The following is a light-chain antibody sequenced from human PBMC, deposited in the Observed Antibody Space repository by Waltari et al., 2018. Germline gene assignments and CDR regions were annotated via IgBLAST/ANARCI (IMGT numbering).Light chain of an antibody. J-gene: IGKJ3*01. Sequence: DIQMTQSPSSLSASVGDRVTITCRASQSISNFLNWYQQKPGKAPKLLISATSTLQTGVPSRVSGSGSGTDFSLNISSLQPEDFATYYCQQSYSIPISFGPGTEVEIK. CDR1: QSISNF. CDR2: ATS. V-gene: IGKV1-39*01. CDR3: QQSYSIPIS.